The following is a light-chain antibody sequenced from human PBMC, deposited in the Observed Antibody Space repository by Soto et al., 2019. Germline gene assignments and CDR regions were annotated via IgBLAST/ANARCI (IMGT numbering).Light chain of an antibody. J-gene: IGLJ1*01. CDR2: EVT. CDR1: SGDIGSYNR. CDR3: SSYTNINTRACV. Sequence: QSALTQPASVSGSPGQSITISCTGTSGDIGSYNRVSWYQQHPGKAPKLIIYEVTDRPSGVSYRFSGSKSGNTASLTISGLQAEDEAEYYCSSYTNINTRACVFGTGTQLTVL. V-gene: IGLV2-14*01.